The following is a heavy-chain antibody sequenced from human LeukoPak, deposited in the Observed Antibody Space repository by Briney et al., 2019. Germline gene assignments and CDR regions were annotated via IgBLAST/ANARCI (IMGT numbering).Heavy chain of an antibody. V-gene: IGHV1-58*01. CDR2: IVVGSGNT. Sequence: SVKVSCKATGFTFPSSGVQWVRQARGQRLEWIGWIVVGSGNTNYAQKFQERVTITRDMSTSTAYMELSSLRSEDTVVYYCAAVGWEYSSSPLPMDVWGQGTTVTVSS. D-gene: IGHD6-6*01. CDR1: GFTFPSSG. J-gene: IGHJ6*02. CDR3: AAVGWEYSSSPLPMDV.